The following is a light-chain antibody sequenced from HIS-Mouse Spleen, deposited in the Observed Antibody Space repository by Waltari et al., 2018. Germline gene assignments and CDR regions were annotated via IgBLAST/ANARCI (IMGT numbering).Light chain of an antibody. CDR3: YSTDSSGNHRV. V-gene: IGLV3-10*01. CDR2: EDS. J-gene: IGLJ2*01. Sequence: SYELTQPPSVSVSPGQTARITCSGDAWTHNSHYWYQQKSGQAPVLVIYEDSKRPSGIPERFSGSSSGTMATLTISGAQVEDEADYYCYSTDSSGNHRVFGGGTKLTVL. CDR1: AWTHNS.